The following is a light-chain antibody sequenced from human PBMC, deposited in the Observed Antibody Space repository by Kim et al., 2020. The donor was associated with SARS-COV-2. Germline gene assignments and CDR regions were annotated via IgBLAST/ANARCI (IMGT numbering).Light chain of an antibody. Sequence: SAAVGETVTITCQASHDIKKFLSWYQQKSGKPPKLLISDADRLQTGVPPRFTGSGSGTHFSLTIKTLLPEDTGTYFCLQYDLLPYTFGQGTKLEIK. J-gene: IGKJ2*01. CDR2: DAD. CDR1: HDIKKF. CDR3: LQYDLLPYT. V-gene: IGKV1-33*01.